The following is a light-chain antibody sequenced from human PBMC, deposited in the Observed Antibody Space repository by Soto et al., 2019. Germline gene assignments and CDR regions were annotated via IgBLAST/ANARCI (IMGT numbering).Light chain of an antibody. CDR1: QSVISSF. CDR3: QQSYSTPPWT. Sequence: EIVLTQSPGTLSLSPGERATLSCRASQSVISSFLAWYQQKPGQAPRLLIYGASSRATGIPDRFSGSGSGTDFTLTISRLEPEDFATYYCQQSYSTPPWTFGQGTKVEIK. J-gene: IGKJ1*01. CDR2: GAS. V-gene: IGKV3-20*01.